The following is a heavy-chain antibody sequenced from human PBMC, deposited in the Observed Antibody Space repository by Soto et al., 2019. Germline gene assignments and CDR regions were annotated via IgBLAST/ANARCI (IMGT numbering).Heavy chain of an antibody. J-gene: IGHJ4*02. CDR1: GFTFSSYG. Sequence: GGSLRLSCAASGFTFSSYGMHWVRQAPGKGLEWVAVISYDGSNKYYADSVKGRFTISRDNSKNTLYLQMNSLRAEDTAVYYCAKDLHGSSSPGGFSDYWGQGTLVTVSS. D-gene: IGHD6-13*01. CDR2: ISYDGSNK. CDR3: AKDLHGSSSPGGFSDY. V-gene: IGHV3-30*18.